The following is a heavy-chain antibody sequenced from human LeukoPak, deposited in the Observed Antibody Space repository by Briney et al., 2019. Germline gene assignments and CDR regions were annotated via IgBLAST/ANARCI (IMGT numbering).Heavy chain of an antibody. CDR1: GSTFSSYE. CDR3: ARENWFDS. J-gene: IGHJ5*01. Sequence: GGSLRLSCAASGSTFSSYEMNWVRQAPGKGLQWVSYISGSGSTIWYADSVKGRFTISRDNAKNSLYLQMNSLRAEDTAVYYCARENWFDSWGQGTLVTVSS. CDR2: ISGSGSTI. V-gene: IGHV3-48*03.